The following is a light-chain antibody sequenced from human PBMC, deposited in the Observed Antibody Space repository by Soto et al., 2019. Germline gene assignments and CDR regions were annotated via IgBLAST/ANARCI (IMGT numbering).Light chain of an antibody. CDR2: DVI. Sequence: QSVLTPPASVSGSPGQSIAISCTGTTSDVGGYNYVSWYQQHPGKAPKLMIYDVINRPSGVSNRFSGSKSGNTASLTISGLQADDEADYYCTSYTGSSTHVVFGGGTKLTVL. J-gene: IGLJ2*01. CDR3: TSYTGSSTHVV. CDR1: TSDVGGYNY. V-gene: IGLV2-14*03.